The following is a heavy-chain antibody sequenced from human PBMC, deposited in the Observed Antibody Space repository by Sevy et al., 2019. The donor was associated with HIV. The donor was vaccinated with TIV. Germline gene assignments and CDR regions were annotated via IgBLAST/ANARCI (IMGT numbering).Heavy chain of an antibody. V-gene: IGHV3-48*02. Sequence: GGSLRLSCAASGFSFSSYSMNWVLQAPGKGLEWVSYISSSSSTIYYADSVKGRFTISRDNAKNSLYLQMNSLRDEDTAVYYCARVTGITMISRYYGMDVWGQWTMVTVSS. D-gene: IGHD3-22*01. CDR3: ARVTGITMISRYYGMDV. J-gene: IGHJ6*02. CDR2: ISSSSSTI. CDR1: GFSFSSYS.